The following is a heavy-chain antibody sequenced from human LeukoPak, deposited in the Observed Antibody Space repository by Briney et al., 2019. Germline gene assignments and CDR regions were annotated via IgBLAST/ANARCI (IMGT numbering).Heavy chain of an antibody. D-gene: IGHD1-20*01. Sequence: GGSLRLSCAASGFTFSSYGMHWVRQAPGKGLEWVAVISYDGSNKYYADSVKGRFTISRDNSKNTLYLQMNSLRAEDTAVYYCAKDLFNWNEGGVSDYWGQGTLVTVSS. CDR2: ISYDGSNK. J-gene: IGHJ4*02. V-gene: IGHV3-30*18. CDR3: AKDLFNWNEGGVSDY. CDR1: GFTFSSYG.